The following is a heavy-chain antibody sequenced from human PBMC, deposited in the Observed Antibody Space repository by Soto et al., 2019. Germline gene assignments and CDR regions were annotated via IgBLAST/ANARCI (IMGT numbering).Heavy chain of an antibody. V-gene: IGHV3-9*01. J-gene: IGHJ6*02. CDR3: AKDISRYQLVLITEGMDV. CDR1: GFRFEDYG. CDR2: ISWNSRNI. D-gene: IGHD3-10*01. Sequence: EVQLVESEGGLVQPGRSQRLSCAASGFRFEDYGMHWVRQAPGKGLEWVSSISWNSRNIAYADSVKGRFTVSRDNAKNSLYLHMNSLRPEDTALYYCAKDISRYQLVLITEGMDVWGQGTTVTVSS.